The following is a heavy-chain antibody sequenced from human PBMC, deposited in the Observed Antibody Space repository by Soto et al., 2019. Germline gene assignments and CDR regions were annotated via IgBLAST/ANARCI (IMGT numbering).Heavy chain of an antibody. J-gene: IGHJ4*02. D-gene: IGHD2-2*01. CDR3: ARAPRPAASAGLDH. Sequence: QEQLEQSGTEVKEPGASVKVSCKASGYSFTSYNINWVRQTTGQGLEWMGWVNPSNGDAGLAQRFQGRVTMSSDTSITTALVEVSSLAPEDGAIYFCARAPRPAASAGLDHWGQGTLVSVSS. V-gene: IGHV1-8*01. CDR1: GYSFTSYN. CDR2: VNPSNGDA.